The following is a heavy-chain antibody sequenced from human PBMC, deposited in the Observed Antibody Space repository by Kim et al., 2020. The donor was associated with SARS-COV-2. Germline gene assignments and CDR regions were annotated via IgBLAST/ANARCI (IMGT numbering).Heavy chain of an antibody. CDR2: IYSDGSP. CDR1: GFTVSQNY. CDR3: ARENTDLGTLAD. V-gene: IGHV3-53*01. D-gene: IGHD3-16*01. J-gene: IGHJ1*01. Sequence: GGSLRLSCAASGFTVSQNYMSWVRQAPGKGLEWVSVIYSDGSPSYAATAKGQFTISRDNSKNTLYLQMNSLRAEDTALYYCARENTDLGTLADWGQGTLVAVSS.